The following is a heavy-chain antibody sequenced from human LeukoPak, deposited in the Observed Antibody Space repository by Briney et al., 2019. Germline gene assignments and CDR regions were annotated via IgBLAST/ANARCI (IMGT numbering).Heavy chain of an antibody. CDR1: GFTFSTYS. CDR3: ARLTSYGSKYGTPDQ. CDR2: LSSDGTYM. Sequence: GGFLRLSCAASGFTFSTYSMTWVRQAPGKGLEWVSSLSSDGTYMYYADSVKGRFTISRDNAKNSLYLQMNSLRAEDTAVYYCARLTSYGSKYGTPDQWGQGTLVSVSS. V-gene: IGHV3-21*01. J-gene: IGHJ4*02. D-gene: IGHD5-18*01.